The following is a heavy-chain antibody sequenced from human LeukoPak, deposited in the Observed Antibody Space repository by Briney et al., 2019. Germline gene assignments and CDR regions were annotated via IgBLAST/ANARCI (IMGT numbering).Heavy chain of an antibody. D-gene: IGHD4-17*01. Sequence: SETLSLTCAVSGGSISSGGYSWSWIRQPPGKGLEWIGYIYYSGSTYYNPSLKSRVTISVDTSKNQFSLKLSSVTAADTAVYYCARDGDASGYFDYWGQGTLVTVSS. CDR3: ARDGDASGYFDY. V-gene: IGHV4-31*11. J-gene: IGHJ4*02. CDR2: IYYSGST. CDR1: GGSISSGGYS.